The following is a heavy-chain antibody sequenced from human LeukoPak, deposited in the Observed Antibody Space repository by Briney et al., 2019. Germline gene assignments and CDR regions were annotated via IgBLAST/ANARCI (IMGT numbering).Heavy chain of an antibody. CDR1: GGSFSGYY. CDR3: ARGQGGYSGSYPRGLDY. Sequence: PSETLSLTCAVYGGSFSGYYWSWIRQPPGKGLVWIEEINHSGSTNYNPSLKSRVTISVDTSKNQFSLKLSSVTAADTAVYYCARGQGGYSGSYPRGLDYWGQGTLVTVSS. J-gene: IGHJ4*02. D-gene: IGHD1-26*01. CDR2: INHSGST. V-gene: IGHV4-34*01.